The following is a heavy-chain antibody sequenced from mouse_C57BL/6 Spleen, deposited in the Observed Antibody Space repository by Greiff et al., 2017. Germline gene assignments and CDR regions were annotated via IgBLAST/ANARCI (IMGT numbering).Heavy chain of an antibody. J-gene: IGHJ1*03. CDR1: GYTFTSFW. V-gene: IGHV1-74*01. CDR2: IHPSDSDT. D-gene: IGHD1-1*01. CDR3: AIHYIKWYVDV. Sequence: VQLQQPGAELVTPGASVKVSCKASGYTFTSFWMHWVKQRPGQGLEWIGRIHPSDSDTNYTQKFKGTATLTVDKSASTAYMQLCSLTSEDSAVCYCAIHYIKWYVDVWGTGTTVTVS.